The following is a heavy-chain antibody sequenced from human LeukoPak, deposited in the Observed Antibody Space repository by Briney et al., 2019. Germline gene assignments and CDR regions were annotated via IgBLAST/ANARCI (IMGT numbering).Heavy chain of an antibody. V-gene: IGHV3-74*01. CDR1: GFTFITYG. Sequence: GGSLRLSCVASGFTFITYGMSWVRQAPGKGLVWVSRINGDGSSTAYADSVKGRFTISRDNAKNTLYLQMNSLTAEDTAVYYCARGPPWYFDLWGRGTLVTVSS. CDR2: INGDGSST. J-gene: IGHJ2*01. CDR3: ARGPPWYFDL. D-gene: IGHD6-25*01.